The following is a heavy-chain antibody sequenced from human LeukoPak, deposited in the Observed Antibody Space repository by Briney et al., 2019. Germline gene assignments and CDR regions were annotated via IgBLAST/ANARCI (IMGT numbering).Heavy chain of an antibody. CDR1: GYTFTGYY. Sequence: GASVKVSCKASGYTFTGYYMYWVRQAPGPGLEWMGWINPNSGGTNYAQKFQGRVTMTRDTSTSTTYMALSRLRSDDTAVYYCASLAAYDAFDIWGQGTMVTVSS. J-gene: IGHJ3*02. CDR2: INPNSGGT. CDR3: ASLAAYDAFDI. D-gene: IGHD6-25*01. V-gene: IGHV1-2*02.